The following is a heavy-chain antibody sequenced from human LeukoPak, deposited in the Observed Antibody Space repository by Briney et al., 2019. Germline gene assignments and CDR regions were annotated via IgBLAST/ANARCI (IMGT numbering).Heavy chain of an antibody. CDR1: GGSFSGYY. D-gene: IGHD6-19*01. Sequence: SETLSLTCAVYGGSFSGYYWSWIRQPPGKGLEWIGEINHSGSTNYNPSLKSRVTISVDTSKNQFSLKLSSVTAAYTAVYYCARRSSGWYGSDYWGQGTLVTVSS. V-gene: IGHV4-34*01. J-gene: IGHJ4*02. CDR2: INHSGST. CDR3: ARRSSGWYGSDY.